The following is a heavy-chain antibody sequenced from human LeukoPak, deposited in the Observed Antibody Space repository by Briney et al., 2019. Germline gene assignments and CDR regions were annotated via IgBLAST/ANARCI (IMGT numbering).Heavy chain of an antibody. CDR2: IYPSDSDT. D-gene: IGHD1-26*01. Sequence: VESLKISCTGSGYSFTSYWIGWVRQMPGKGLEWMGIIYPSDSDTRYSPSFQGQVTISADKSISTAYLQWSSLRASDTAMYYCARRVAGSYHDAFDIWGQGTMVTVSS. J-gene: IGHJ3*02. CDR1: GYSFTSYW. CDR3: ARRVAGSYHDAFDI. V-gene: IGHV5-51*01.